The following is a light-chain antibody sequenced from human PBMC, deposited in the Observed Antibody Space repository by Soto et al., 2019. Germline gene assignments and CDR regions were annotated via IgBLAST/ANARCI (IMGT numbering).Light chain of an antibody. J-gene: IGLJ3*02. CDR1: KSNIGDNP. V-gene: IGLV1-44*01. Sequence: QSVLTQPPSASGTPGQRVIISCSGSKSNIGDNPVNWFQQFPGTAPKLLIFSNDERPSGVPERFSGSKSGASASLAISGLQSDDXXDYSCATWDDSLNGWVFGGGTKLTVL. CDR3: ATWDDSLNGWV. CDR2: SND.